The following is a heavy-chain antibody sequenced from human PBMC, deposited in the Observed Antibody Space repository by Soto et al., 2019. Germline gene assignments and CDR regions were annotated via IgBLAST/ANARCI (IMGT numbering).Heavy chain of an antibody. D-gene: IGHD3-10*01. J-gene: IGHJ4*02. CDR1: GFTVSSNY. V-gene: IGHV3-53*01. CDR2: IYSGGST. CDR3: AKDVTYYYGSGSSPSFDY. Sequence: QPGGSLRLSCAASGFTVSSNYMSWVRQAPGKGLEWVSVIYSGGSTYYADSVKGRFTISRDNSKNTLYLQMNSLRAEDTAVYYCAKDVTYYYGSGSSPSFDYWGQGTLVTVSS.